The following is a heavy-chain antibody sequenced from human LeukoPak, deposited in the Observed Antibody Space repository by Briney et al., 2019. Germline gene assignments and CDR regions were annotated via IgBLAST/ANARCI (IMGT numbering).Heavy chain of an antibody. Sequence: GGSLRLSRAASGFTFINAWMTWVRQAPGKGLEWVALIKGKTDGGTTDYAAPVKGRFIISRDDSKNTLYLQMDSLQTEDTAVYYCTTHYPDSGSYNYWGQGTLVTVSS. D-gene: IGHD1-26*01. CDR2: IKGKTDGGTT. CDR3: TTHYPDSGSYNY. CDR1: GFTFINAW. V-gene: IGHV3-15*01. J-gene: IGHJ4*02.